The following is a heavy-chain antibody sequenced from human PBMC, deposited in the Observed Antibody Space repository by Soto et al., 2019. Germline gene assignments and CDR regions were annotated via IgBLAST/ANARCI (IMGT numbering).Heavy chain of an antibody. V-gene: IGHV1-18*01. CDR1: GYTFSNYD. CDR3: AGEDYDILPGYNLSLDY. J-gene: IGHJ4*02. D-gene: IGHD3-9*01. CDR2: ISAYNGNT. Sequence: QVQLVQSGAEVKKPGASVKVSCKASGYTFSNYDISWVRQAPGQGLEWMGWISAYNGNTNYAQKLQGRVTMTTDTSTSTAYMELRSLRSDDTAVYYCAGEDYDILPGYNLSLDYWGQGTLVTVSS.